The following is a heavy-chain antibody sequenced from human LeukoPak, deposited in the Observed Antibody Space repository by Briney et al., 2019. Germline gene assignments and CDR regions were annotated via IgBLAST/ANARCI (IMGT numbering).Heavy chain of an antibody. CDR3: ARASITIFGVADFDY. V-gene: IGHV4-59*01. D-gene: IGHD3-3*01. J-gene: IGHJ4*02. Sequence: PSETLSLTCTVSGGSISSYYWSWIRQPPGRGLKWIGYIYYSGSTNYNPSLKSRVTISVDTSKNQFSLKLSSVTAADTAVYYCARASITIFGVADFDYWGQGTLVTVSS. CDR2: IYYSGST. CDR1: GGSISSYY.